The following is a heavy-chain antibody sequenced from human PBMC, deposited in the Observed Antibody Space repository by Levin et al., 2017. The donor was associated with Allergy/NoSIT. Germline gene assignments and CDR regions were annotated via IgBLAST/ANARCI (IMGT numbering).Heavy chain of an antibody. D-gene: IGHD1-26*01. CDR1: GGSFTSYF. Sequence: SETLSLTFTVSGGSFTSYFWSWIRQPPGKGLEWIGYIYYTGSTNYNPSLKSRVTISLDKSKNQFSLKLSSVTAADTAVYYCARHSGSSRGYFDYWGQGTLVTVSS. V-gene: IGHV4-59*01. CDR2: IYYTGST. CDR3: ARHSGSSRGYFDY. J-gene: IGHJ4*02.